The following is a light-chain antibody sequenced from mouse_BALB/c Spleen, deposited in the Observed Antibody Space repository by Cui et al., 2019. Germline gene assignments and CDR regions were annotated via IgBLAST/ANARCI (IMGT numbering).Light chain of an antibody. V-gene: IGKV4-68*01. CDR1: SSVSY. J-gene: IGKJ5*01. CDR3: QQWSSNPRT. CDR2: LTS. Sequence: QIVLTQSPALVSASPGEKVTMTCSASSSVSYMYWYQQKPRSSPKPWIYLTSNLASGVPARFSGSGSGTSYSLTISSMEAEDAATYYCQQWSSNPRTFGAGTKLELK.